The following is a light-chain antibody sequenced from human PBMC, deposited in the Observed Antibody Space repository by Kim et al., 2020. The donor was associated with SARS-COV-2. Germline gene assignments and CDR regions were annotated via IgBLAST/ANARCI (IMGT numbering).Light chain of an antibody. Sequence: ASVGDKVTITCRASQSISSYLIWYQQKPGKAPKLLIYAASSLQSGVPSRFSGSGSGTDFTLTISSLQPEDFATYYCQQSYSTPLTFGGGTKVEIK. CDR2: AAS. CDR3: QQSYSTPLT. V-gene: IGKV1-39*01. CDR1: QSISSY. J-gene: IGKJ4*01.